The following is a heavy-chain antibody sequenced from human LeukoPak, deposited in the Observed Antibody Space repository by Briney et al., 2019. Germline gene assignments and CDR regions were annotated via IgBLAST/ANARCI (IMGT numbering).Heavy chain of an antibody. J-gene: IGHJ4*02. CDR3: ARDLFTSSWGLFDY. CDR1: GFTFSSYA. D-gene: IGHD6-13*01. CDR2: ISGSGGST. V-gene: IGHV3-23*01. Sequence: GGSLRLSCAASGFTFSSYAMSWVRHAPGKGLQWVSAISGSGGSTYYADSVKGRFTISRDNSKNTLYLQMYSLRAEDTALYYCARDLFTSSWGLFDYWGQGILVTVSS.